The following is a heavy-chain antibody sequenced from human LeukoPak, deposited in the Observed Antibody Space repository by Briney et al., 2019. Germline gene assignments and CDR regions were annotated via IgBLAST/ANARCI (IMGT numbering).Heavy chain of an antibody. J-gene: IGHJ5*02. V-gene: IGHV1-46*01. Sequence: ASVKVSCKASGYTFTSYYMHWVRQAPGQGLEWMGIINPSGGSTSYAQKFQGRVTMTRDTSTSTVYMELSSLRSEDTAVYYCARSSWFGGRSEWRWFDPWGQGTLVTVSS. CDR3: ARSSWFGGRSEWRWFDP. CDR2: INPSGGST. D-gene: IGHD3-10*01. CDR1: GYTFTSYY.